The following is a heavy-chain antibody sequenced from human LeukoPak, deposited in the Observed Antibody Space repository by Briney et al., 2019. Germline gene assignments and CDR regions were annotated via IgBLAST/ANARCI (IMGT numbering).Heavy chain of an antibody. CDR1: GFTFSSYA. J-gene: IGHJ4*02. CDR2: ISGSGGST. D-gene: IGHD6-13*01. CDR3: ARDYGIAAANFDY. Sequence: GGSLRLSCAASGFTFSSYAMSWVRQAPGKGLEWVSAISGSGGSTYYADSVKGRFTISRDNAKNSLYLQMNSLRAEDTAVYYCARDYGIAAANFDYWGQGTLVTVSS. V-gene: IGHV3-23*01.